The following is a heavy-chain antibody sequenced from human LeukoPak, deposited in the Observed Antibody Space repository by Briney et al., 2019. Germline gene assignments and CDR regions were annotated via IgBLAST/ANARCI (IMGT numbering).Heavy chain of an antibody. D-gene: IGHD6-13*01. CDR3: ARALAAADSFDY. J-gene: IGHJ4*02. Sequence: SETLSLTYAVYGGSFSGYYWSWIRQPPGKGLEWIGEINHSGSTNYNPSLKSRVTISVDTSKNQFSLKLSSVTAADTAVYYCARALAAADSFDYWGQGTLVTVSS. CDR1: GGSFSGYY. CDR2: INHSGST. V-gene: IGHV4-34*01.